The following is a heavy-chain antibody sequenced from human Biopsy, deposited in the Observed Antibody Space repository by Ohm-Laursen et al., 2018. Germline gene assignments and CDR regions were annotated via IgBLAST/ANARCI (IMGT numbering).Heavy chain of an antibody. CDR2: IYDRGSTA. D-gene: IGHD6-19*01. J-gene: IGHJ4*02. V-gene: IGHV4-61*01. Sequence: PSQTLSLICTVSGDSVSSGSFYWTWIRQPPGQGLEYIGYIYDRGSTANYNPSLESRVTMSVDMPKNQFSLKLSSVTAADTAIYYCARGMRSSGWPYFDSWGQGTLVTVSS. CDR3: ARGMRSSGWPYFDS. CDR1: GDSVSSGSFY.